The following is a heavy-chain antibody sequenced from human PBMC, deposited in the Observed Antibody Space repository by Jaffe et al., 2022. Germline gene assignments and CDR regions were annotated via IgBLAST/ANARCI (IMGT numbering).Heavy chain of an antibody. CDR3: ARIGRILKYYYGSGSYGGDYYYYYYYMDV. V-gene: IGHV4-38-2*01. D-gene: IGHD3-10*01. Sequence: QVQLQESGPGLVKPSETLSLTCAVSGYSISSGYYWGWIRQPPGKGLEWIGSIYHSGSTYYNPSLKSRVTISVDTSKNQFSLKLSSVTAADTAVYYCARIGRILKYYYGSGSYGGDYYYYYYYMDVWGKGTTVTVSS. J-gene: IGHJ6*03. CDR2: IYHSGST. CDR1: GYSISSGYY.